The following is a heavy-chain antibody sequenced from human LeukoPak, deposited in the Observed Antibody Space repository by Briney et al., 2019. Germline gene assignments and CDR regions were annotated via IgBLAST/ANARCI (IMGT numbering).Heavy chain of an antibody. Sequence: GGSLRLSCAASEFTFSSYAMSWVRQAPGKGLEWVSGIGGSGGSTYYADSVKGRFTISRDNSKNTVYLQMSSLRAEDTAVYYCAKARQWELPSFDYWGQGTLVTVSS. CDR1: EFTFSSYA. D-gene: IGHD1-26*01. CDR3: AKARQWELPSFDY. J-gene: IGHJ4*02. CDR2: IGGSGGST. V-gene: IGHV3-23*01.